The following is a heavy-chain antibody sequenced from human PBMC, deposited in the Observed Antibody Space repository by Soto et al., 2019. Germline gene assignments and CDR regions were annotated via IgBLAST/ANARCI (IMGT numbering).Heavy chain of an antibody. J-gene: IGHJ4*02. CDR3: AKDRYYDFWSGYYDY. D-gene: IGHD3-3*01. CDR2: ISSTTNYI. CDR1: GFTFTRYS. Sequence: GGSLRLSCAASGFTFTRYSMNWVRQAPGKGLEWVSSISSTTNYIYYGDSMKGRFTISRDNAKNSLYLEMNSLRAEDTAVYYCAKDRYYDFWSGYYDYWGQGTLVTVSS. V-gene: IGHV3-21*06.